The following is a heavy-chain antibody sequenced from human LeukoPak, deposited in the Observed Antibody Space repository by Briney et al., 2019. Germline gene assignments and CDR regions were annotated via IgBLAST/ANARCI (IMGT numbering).Heavy chain of an antibody. Sequence: ASVKVSCKASGYTFTGYYMHWVRQAPGQGLEWMGRINPNSGGTNYAQKFQGRVTMTRDTSISTAYMELSRLRSDDTAVYYCARAQTYYYESSGYYYSDYWGQGTLVTVSS. CDR3: ARAQTYYYESSGYYYSDY. V-gene: IGHV1-2*06. J-gene: IGHJ4*02. D-gene: IGHD3-22*01. CDR1: GYTFTGYY. CDR2: INPNSGGT.